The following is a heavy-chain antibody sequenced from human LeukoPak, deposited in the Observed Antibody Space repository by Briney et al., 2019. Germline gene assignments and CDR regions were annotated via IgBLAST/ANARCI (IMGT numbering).Heavy chain of an antibody. CDR1: GFTFSSYS. J-gene: IGHJ4*02. Sequence: PGGSLRLSCAASGFTFSSYSMNWVRQAPGKGLGWVAFIRYDGSTKYYADSVKGRFTISRDNSKNTLYLQMNSLRAEDTAVYYCAKAARLDYWGQGTLVTVSS. CDR3: AKAARLDY. D-gene: IGHD6-6*01. CDR2: IRYDGSTK. V-gene: IGHV3-30*02.